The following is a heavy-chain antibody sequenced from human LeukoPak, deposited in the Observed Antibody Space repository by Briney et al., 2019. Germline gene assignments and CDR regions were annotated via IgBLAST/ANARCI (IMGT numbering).Heavy chain of an antibody. CDR1: GFTFSSYA. CDR2: ISGSGGGT. D-gene: IGHD2-2*03. J-gene: IGHJ5*02. V-gene: IGHV3-23*01. CDR3: AKDGFKEGLNWFDP. Sequence: PGGSLRLSCAASGFTFSSYAMSWVRQAPGKGLEWVSAISGSGGGTYYADSVKGRFTISKDNSKNTLYLQMNSLRAEDTAVYYCAKDGFKEGLNWFDPWGQGTLVTVSS.